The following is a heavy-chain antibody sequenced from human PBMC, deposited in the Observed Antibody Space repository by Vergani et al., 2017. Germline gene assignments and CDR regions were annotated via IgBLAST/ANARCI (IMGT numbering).Heavy chain of an antibody. Sequence: EVQLVESGGGLVQPGGSLRLPCAASGFTFSSSSMHWVRQAPGKGLEWVSAIRSADTNTYYADSVEGRFAISRDNAKTSLYLQMNSLRVEDTAVYYCAREGVPDAFDIWGQGTMVTVSS. CDR3: AREGVPDAFDI. CDR1: GFTFSSSS. V-gene: IGHV3-48*01. J-gene: IGHJ3*02. CDR2: IRSADTNT. D-gene: IGHD3-10*01.